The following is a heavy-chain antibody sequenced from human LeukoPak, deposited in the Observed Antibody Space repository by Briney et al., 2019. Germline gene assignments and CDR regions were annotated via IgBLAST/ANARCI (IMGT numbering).Heavy chain of an antibody. CDR3: ARANSFDSSGYYFDY. Sequence: PGGSLRLSCTASGFTFGNYALSWFRQAPGKGLGWVAFIRSKTYRGTTEYAASVKGRFTISRDDSKSIAYLQMNSLKTEDTAVYYCARANSFDSSGYYFDYWGQGTLVTVSS. CDR1: GFTFGNYA. V-gene: IGHV3-49*03. J-gene: IGHJ4*02. CDR2: IRSKTYRGTT. D-gene: IGHD3-22*01.